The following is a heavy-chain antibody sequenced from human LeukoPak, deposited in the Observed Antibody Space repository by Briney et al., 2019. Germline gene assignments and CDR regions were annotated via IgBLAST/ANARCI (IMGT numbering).Heavy chain of an antibody. Sequence: PSETLSLTCTVSGGSISSYYWSWIRQPPGKGPEWIGYIYYSGSTNYNPSLKSRVTISVDTSKNQFSLKLSSATAADTAVYYCAREVAIGYSYGYHYFDYWGQGTLVTVSS. D-gene: IGHD5-18*01. CDR1: GGSISSYY. J-gene: IGHJ4*02. CDR2: IYYSGST. V-gene: IGHV4-59*01. CDR3: AREVAIGYSYGYHYFDY.